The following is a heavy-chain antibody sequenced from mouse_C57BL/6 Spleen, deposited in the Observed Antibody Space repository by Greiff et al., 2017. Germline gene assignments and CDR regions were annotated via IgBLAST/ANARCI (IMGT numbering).Heavy chain of an antibody. CDR2: INYDGSST. D-gene: IGHD2-3*01. V-gene: IGHV5-16*01. Sequence: EVKLMESEGGLVQPGSSMKLSCTASGFTFSDYYMAWVRQVPEKGLEWVANINYDGSSTYYLDSLKSRFIISRDNAKNILYLQMSSLKSEDTATYYCAREDGYYNFDYWGQGTTLTVSS. CDR3: AREDGYYNFDY. CDR1: GFTFSDYY. J-gene: IGHJ2*01.